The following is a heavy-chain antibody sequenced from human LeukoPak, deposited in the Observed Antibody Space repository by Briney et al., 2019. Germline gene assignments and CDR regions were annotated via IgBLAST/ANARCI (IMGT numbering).Heavy chain of an antibody. CDR2: IYYSGST. Sequence: SETLSLTCTVSGGSISSSSYYWGWIRQPPRKGLEWIGSIYYSGSTYYNPSLKSRVTISVDTSKNQFSLKLSSVTAADTAVYYCARELSVIPNWFDPWGQGTLVTVSS. CDR3: ARELSVIPNWFDP. CDR1: GGSISSSSYY. J-gene: IGHJ5*02. D-gene: IGHD3-16*02. V-gene: IGHV4-39*07.